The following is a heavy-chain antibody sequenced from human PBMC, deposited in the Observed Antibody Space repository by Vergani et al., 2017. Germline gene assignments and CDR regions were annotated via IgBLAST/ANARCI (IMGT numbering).Heavy chain of an antibody. V-gene: IGHV3-49*03. Sequence: EVQLVESGGELVQPGRPLRLSCTASGFTFGDDAISWFRQAPGKGPEWVAFIRTKSQGETTEYAASVKGRFFISRNDSKGVAYLQMNSLRTEDTAVYFCTRDRNYDIWTGSTNHFGHLGPGTLVTVSS. CDR2: IRTKSQGETT. D-gene: IGHD3-9*01. CDR3: TRDRNYDIWTGSTNHFGH. J-gene: IGHJ4*02. CDR1: GFTFGDDA.